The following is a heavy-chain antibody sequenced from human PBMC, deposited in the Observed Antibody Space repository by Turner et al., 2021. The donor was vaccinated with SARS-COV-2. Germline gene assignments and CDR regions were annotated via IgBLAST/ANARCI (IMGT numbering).Heavy chain of an antibody. J-gene: IGHJ4*02. CDR3: AKQGGPYCSGGSCYLHYFDY. V-gene: IGHV3-30*18. Sequence: QVQLVESGGGVVQRWRSLRLSCAASGFTFSSYGMHWVRQGPGKGLEWVAVISYDGDNKYYADSVKGRITISRDNSKNTLYLQMNSLRAEDTAVYYCAKQGGPYCSGGSCYLHYFDYWGQGTLVTVSS. CDR1: GFTFSSYG. D-gene: IGHD2-15*01. CDR2: ISYDGDNK.